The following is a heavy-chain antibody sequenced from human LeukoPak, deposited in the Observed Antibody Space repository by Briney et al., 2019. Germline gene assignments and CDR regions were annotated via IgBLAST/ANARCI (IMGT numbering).Heavy chain of an antibody. J-gene: IGHJ4*02. V-gene: IGHV3-64*01. CDR3: VRDRGGSGWYYFDY. CDR2: ISYNGSQI. Sequence: GGSLRLSCAASGFTFSIYAMHWVRQAPGKGLEHVSGISYNGSQIYHGNSVKDRFTISRDNAKNTVYLQMASLRVDDMAVYYCVRDRGGSGWYYFDYWGQGTLVTVSS. CDR1: GFTFSIYA. D-gene: IGHD6-19*01.